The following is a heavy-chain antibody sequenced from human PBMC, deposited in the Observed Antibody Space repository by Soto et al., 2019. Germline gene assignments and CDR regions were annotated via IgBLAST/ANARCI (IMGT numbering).Heavy chain of an antibody. CDR1: GFTFSNAW. Sequence: EVQLVESGGGLVKPGGSLRLSCAASGFTFSNAWMSWVRQAPGKGLEWVGRIKSKTDGGTTDYAAPVKGRFTISRDDSKSTLYLQMNSLKTEDTAVYYCTTGLFSGSYSHFDYWGQGTLVTVSS. V-gene: IGHV3-15*01. CDR3: TTGLFSGSYSHFDY. D-gene: IGHD1-26*01. CDR2: IKSKTDGGTT. J-gene: IGHJ4*02.